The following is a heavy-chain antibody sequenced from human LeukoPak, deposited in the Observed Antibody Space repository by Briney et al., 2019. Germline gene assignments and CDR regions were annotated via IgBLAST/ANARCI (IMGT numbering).Heavy chain of an antibody. V-gene: IGHV3-66*04. CDR2: IYADGST. CDR1: GFTFSSCS. Sequence: GGSLRLSCAASGFTFSSCSMTWVRQAPGKGLEWVSLIYADGSTHYTDSVKGRFSISRDNSQNTVYLQMNSLRGEDTAVYFCAKRSVPGRPGYWGQGTLVTVSS. CDR3: AKRSVPGRPGY. J-gene: IGHJ4*02. D-gene: IGHD3-3*01.